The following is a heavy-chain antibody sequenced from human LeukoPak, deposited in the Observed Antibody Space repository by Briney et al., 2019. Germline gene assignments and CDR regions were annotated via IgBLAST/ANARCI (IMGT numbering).Heavy chain of an antibody. CDR3: ARSSGYGVADY. J-gene: IGHJ4*02. Sequence: GGSLRLSCAASGFTFSTYSMNWVRQAPGKGLEWVASISGSSSYIYYVDSVKGSFTISRHNANNSLYLQMNSLRAEDTAVYYCARSSGYGVADYWGQGTLVSVSS. CDR1: GFTFSTYS. V-gene: IGHV3-21*01. D-gene: IGHD5-12*01. CDR2: ISGSSSYI.